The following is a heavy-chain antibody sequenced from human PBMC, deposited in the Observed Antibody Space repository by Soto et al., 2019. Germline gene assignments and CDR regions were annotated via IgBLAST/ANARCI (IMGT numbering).Heavy chain of an antibody. CDR1: GFTFSSYG. D-gene: IGHD4-4*01. CDR2: ISYDGSNK. CDR3: AKDAHLDDYSNYNWFDP. J-gene: IGHJ5*02. V-gene: IGHV3-30*18. Sequence: QVQLVESGGGVVQPGRSLRLSCAASGFTFSSYGMHWVRQAPGKGLEWVAVISYDGSNKYYADSVKGRFTISRDNSKNTLYLQMNSLRAEDTAVYYCAKDAHLDDYSNYNWFDPWGHGTLVTVSS.